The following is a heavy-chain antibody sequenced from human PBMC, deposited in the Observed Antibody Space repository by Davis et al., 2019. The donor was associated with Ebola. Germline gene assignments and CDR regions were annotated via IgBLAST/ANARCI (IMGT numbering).Heavy chain of an antibody. D-gene: IGHD3-22*01. CDR2: ISSSSYI. CDR3: AREGYYERYAMDV. CDR1: GFTFSTYS. Sequence: GESLKISCAASGFTFSTYSMNWVRQAPGKGLEWVSSISSSSYIYYADSVKGRFTISRDNAKNSLYLQMNSLRAEDTAVYYCAREGYYERYAMDVWGQGTTVTVSS. J-gene: IGHJ6*02. V-gene: IGHV3-21*04.